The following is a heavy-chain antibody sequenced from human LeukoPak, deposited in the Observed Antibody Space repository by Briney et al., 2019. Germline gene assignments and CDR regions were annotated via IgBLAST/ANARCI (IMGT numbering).Heavy chain of an antibody. Sequence: SETLSLTCTVSGGSIRSSYYYWGWIRQPPGKGLEWIGSIYDSGSTYYNPSLKSRVTISVDTSKNQFSLKLNSVTAADTAVYYCARAGVTTRGVDYWGQGTLVTVSS. CDR2: IYDSGST. CDR1: GGSIRSSYYY. D-gene: IGHD4-17*01. CDR3: ARAGVTTRGVDY. J-gene: IGHJ4*02. V-gene: IGHV4-39*01.